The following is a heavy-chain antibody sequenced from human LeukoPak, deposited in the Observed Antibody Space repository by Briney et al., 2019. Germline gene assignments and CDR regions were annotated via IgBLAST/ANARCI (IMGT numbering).Heavy chain of an antibody. CDR3: AKGYDSRGYYPHFDY. D-gene: IGHD3-22*01. CDR2: IWYDGSNK. CDR1: GFTFSSYG. Sequence: PGRSLRLSCAASGFTFSSYGMHWVRQAPGKGLEWVAVIWYDGSNKYYADSVKGRFTISRDNSKNTLYLQMNSLRAEDTSVYYCAKGYDSRGYYPHFDYWGQGTLVTVSS. J-gene: IGHJ4*02. V-gene: IGHV3-33*06.